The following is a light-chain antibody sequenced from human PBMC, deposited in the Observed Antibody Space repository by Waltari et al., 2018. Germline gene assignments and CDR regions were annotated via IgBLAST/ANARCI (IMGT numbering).Light chain of an antibody. CDR3: QSADDSGNHVL. V-gene: IGLV3-25*03. CDR2: RNT. J-gene: IGLJ2*01. CDR1: DLMDKY. Sequence: SPGLTQPPSVSVSPGQTAMITCSGSDLMDKYIYWFQQKSGQAPVVVIRRNTGRPSGIPERFSASDSGTTGTLVISGVEAEDEADYYCQSADDSGNHVLFGGGTKLTVL.